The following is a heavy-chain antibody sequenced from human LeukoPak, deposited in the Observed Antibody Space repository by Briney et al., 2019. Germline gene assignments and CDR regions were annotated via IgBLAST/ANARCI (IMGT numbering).Heavy chain of an antibody. Sequence: GGSLRLSCAASGFTFDDYAMHWVRQAPGKGLEWVSGISWNSGSIGCADSVKGRFTISRDNAKNSLYLQMNSLRAEDTAVYYCAGDTPPGGDYYFDYWGQGTLVIVSS. CDR3: AGDTPPGGDYYFDY. J-gene: IGHJ4*02. V-gene: IGHV3-9*01. CDR2: ISWNSGSI. D-gene: IGHD3-16*01. CDR1: GFTFDDYA.